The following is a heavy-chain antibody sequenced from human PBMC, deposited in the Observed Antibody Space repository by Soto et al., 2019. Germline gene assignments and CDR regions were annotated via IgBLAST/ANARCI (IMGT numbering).Heavy chain of an antibody. Sequence: GGSLRLSCAASGFTFSSYGMHWVRQAPGKGLEWVAVISYDGSNKYYADSVKGRFTISRDNSKNTLYLQMNSLRAEDTAVYYCAEARDSSGYYSHYFDYWGQGTLVTVSS. CDR2: ISYDGSNK. V-gene: IGHV3-30*18. CDR3: AEARDSSGYYSHYFDY. D-gene: IGHD3-22*01. CDR1: GFTFSSYG. J-gene: IGHJ4*02.